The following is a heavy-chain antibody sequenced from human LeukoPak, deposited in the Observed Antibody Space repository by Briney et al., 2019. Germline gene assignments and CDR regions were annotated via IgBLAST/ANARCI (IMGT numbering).Heavy chain of an antibody. D-gene: IGHD3/OR15-3a*01. J-gene: IGHJ4*02. CDR2: IYTSGST. V-gene: IGHV4-4*07. CDR1: GGSINSYY. CDR3: AGDGPTYY. Sequence: KPSETLSLTCSVSGGSINSYYWSWIRQPAGKGLEWIGRIYTSGSTNYNPSLKSRVTISVDTSKKQFSLKLSSVTAADTAVYYCAGDGPTYYSGQGTLVTVSS.